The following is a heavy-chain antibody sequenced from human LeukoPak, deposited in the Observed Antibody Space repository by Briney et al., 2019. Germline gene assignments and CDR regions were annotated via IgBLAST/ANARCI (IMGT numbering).Heavy chain of an antibody. CDR3: ARVHDTSGYYHYFDS. CDR2: ISHHGSNE. CDR1: GFTFSTYP. D-gene: IGHD3-9*01. Sequence: PGGSLRLSCEASGFTFSTYPMHWVRQAPDKGLEWVAMISHHGSNEYYADSVKGRFPISRDNSKNTLYLQMNNPRVEDTAIYYCARVHDTSGYYHYFDSWGQGTLVTVSS. J-gene: IGHJ4*02. V-gene: IGHV3-30*14.